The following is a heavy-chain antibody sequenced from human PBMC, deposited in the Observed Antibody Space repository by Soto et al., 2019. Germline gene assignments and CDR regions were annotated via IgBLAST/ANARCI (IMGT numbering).Heavy chain of an antibody. CDR2: ISYDGSNK. CDR1: GVTFSSYA. J-gene: IGHJ4*02. D-gene: IGHD5-18*01. Sequence: PXGSLRLSCAAAGVTFSSYALHWVRQAPGKGLEWVAVISYDGSNKYYADSVKGRFTISRDNSKNTLYLQMNSLRAEDTAVYYCARSATATYFDYWGQGTLVTVSS. CDR3: ARSATATYFDY. V-gene: IGHV3-30-3*01.